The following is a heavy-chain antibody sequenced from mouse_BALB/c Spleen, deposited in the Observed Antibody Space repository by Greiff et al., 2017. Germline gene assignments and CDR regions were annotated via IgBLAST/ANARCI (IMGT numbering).Heavy chain of an antibody. CDR3: ARSFITTVVAKDYYAMDY. J-gene: IGHJ4*01. CDR1: GYTFTDYA. CDR2: ISTYNGNT. Sequence: QVQLQQSGPEVVRPGVSVKISCTGSGYTFTDYAMHWVKQSHAKSLEWIGVISTYNGNTNYNQKFKGKATMTVDKSSSTAYMELARLTSEDSAIYYCARSFITTVVAKDYYAMDYWGQGTSVTVAS. D-gene: IGHD1-1*01. V-gene: IGHV1-67*01.